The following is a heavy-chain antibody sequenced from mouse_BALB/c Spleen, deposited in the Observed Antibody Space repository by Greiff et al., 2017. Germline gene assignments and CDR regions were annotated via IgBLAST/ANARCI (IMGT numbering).Heavy chain of an antibody. CDR3: ARSYYDYDYAMDY. CDR1: GYSFTSYY. J-gene: IGHJ4*01. D-gene: IGHD2-4*01. CDR2: IFPGSGTT. V-gene: IGHV1-66*01. Sequence: VKLVESGPELVKPGASVKISCKASGYSFTSYYIHWVKQRPGQGLEWIGWIFPGSGTTKYNEKFKGKATLTADTSSSTAYMQLSSLTSEDSAVYFCARSYYDYDYAMDYWGQGTSVTVSS.